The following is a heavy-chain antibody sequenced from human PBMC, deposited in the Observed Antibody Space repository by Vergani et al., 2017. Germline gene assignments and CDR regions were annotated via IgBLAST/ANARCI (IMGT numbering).Heavy chain of an antibody. Sequence: QVQLVQSGAEVKKPGSSVKVSCKASGGTFSSYAISWVRQAPGQGLEWMGGIIPIYGTAIYAQKFQGRVTITAEESTRTAYMELSSMRSEDTAVYYCARERESDYGDPDAFDIWGQGTMVTVSS. D-gene: IGHD4-17*01. J-gene: IGHJ3*02. CDR3: ARERESDYGDPDAFDI. V-gene: IGHV1-69*12. CDR1: GGTFSSYA. CDR2: IIPIYGTA.